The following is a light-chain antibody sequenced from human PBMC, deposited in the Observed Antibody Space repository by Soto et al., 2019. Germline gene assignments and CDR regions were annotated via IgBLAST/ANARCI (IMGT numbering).Light chain of an antibody. Sequence: DIQMTQSPSSLYASVRDRVTITCRASQSISTYIDWFQQKPGKAPKLLISAASTLESGVPSRFSGSGSGTDFTLTISSLQPEDFATYFCQQSHGVPLTFGGGTKVEI. V-gene: IGKV1-39*01. J-gene: IGKJ4*01. CDR3: QQSHGVPLT. CDR1: QSISTY. CDR2: AAS.